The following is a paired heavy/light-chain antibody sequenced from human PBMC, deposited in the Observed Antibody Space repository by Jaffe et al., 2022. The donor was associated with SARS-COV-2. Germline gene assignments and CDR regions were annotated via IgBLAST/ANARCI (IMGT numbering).Light chain of an antibody. V-gene: IGKV1-9*01. CDR3: QQLNSYTLLT. CDR1: QGISSY. CDR2: AAS. J-gene: IGKJ4*01. Sequence: DIQLTQSPSFLSASVGDRVTITCRASQGISSYLAWYQQKPGKAPKLLIYAASTLQSGVPSRFSGSGSGTEFTLTISSLQPEDFATYYCQQLNSYTLLTFGGGTKVEIK.
Heavy chain of an antibody. V-gene: IGHV1-2*02. CDR2: INPNSGGT. Sequence: QVQLVQSGAEVKKPGASVKVSCKASGYTFTGYYMHWVRQAPGQGLEWMGWINPNSGGTNYAQKFQGRVTMTRDTSISTAYMELSRLRSDDTAVYYCARDGENPMPSMDVWGQGTTVTVSS. CDR3: ARDGENPMPSMDV. CDR1: GYTFTGYY. J-gene: IGHJ6*02. D-gene: IGHD2-2*01.